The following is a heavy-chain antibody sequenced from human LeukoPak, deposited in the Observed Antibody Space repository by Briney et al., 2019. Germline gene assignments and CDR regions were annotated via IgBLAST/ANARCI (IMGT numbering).Heavy chain of an antibody. J-gene: IGHJ4*02. CDR1: GFTFSSYA. CDR2: ISGSGGST. D-gene: IGHD2-8*01. V-gene: IGHV3-23*01. Sequence: GGSLRLSCAASGFTFSSYAMSWVRQAPGKGLEWVSAISGSGGSTYYADSVKGRFTISRDNSKSTLYLQMNSLRDDDSAAYFCARVYLERLTAGYFDHWGQGTQVTVSP. CDR3: ARVYLERLTAGYFDH.